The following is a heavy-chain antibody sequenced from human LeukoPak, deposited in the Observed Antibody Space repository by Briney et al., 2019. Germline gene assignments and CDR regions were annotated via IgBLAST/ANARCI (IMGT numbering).Heavy chain of an antibody. CDR3: AKGRGTRVYNWFDT. CDR2: ISGSGRST. V-gene: IGHV3-23*01. J-gene: IGHJ5*02. D-gene: IGHD1-26*01. Sequence: GGSLRLSCAGSGFTFNTSSMSWVRQAPGKGLEWVSAISGSGRSTYYTDSVRGRFTISRDNSKNTLYLQMNSLRAEDTAVYFCAKGRGTRVYNWFDTWGQGILVTVSS. CDR1: GFTFNTSS.